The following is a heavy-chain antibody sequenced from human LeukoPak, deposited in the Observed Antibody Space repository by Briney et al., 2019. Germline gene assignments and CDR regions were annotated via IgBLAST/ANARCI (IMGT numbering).Heavy chain of an antibody. Sequence: SETLSLTCTVSGGSISSYYWSWIRQPPGKGLEWIAYISDIGSTNYNPSLKSRVTISVDTSKNQFSLKLSSVTAADTAVYYCARGRGIVVVTPPGPHRRYWYFDLWGRGTLVTVSS. J-gene: IGHJ2*01. D-gene: IGHD2-21*02. CDR3: ARGRGIVVVTPPGPHRRYWYFDL. CDR2: ISDIGST. V-gene: IGHV4-59*12. CDR1: GGSISSYY.